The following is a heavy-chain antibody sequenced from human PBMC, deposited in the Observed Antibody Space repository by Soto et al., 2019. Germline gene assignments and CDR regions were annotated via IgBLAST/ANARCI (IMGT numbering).Heavy chain of an antibody. V-gene: IGHV1-18*01. J-gene: IGHJ4*02. D-gene: IGHD3-16*01. CDR3: ARDWFGVDY. CDR2: INTYNGNT. Sequence: QVQLVQSGAEVKKPGASVKVSCKASGYTFTNYGISWVRQAPGQGLEWMGWINTYNGNTNYAQKLQGRVTMTTETSTSTAYMELRSLGSDDTAVYYCARDWFGVDYWGQGTLVTVSS. CDR1: GYTFTNYG.